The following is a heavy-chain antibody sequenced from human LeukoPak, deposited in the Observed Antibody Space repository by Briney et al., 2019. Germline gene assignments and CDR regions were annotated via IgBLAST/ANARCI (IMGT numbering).Heavy chain of an antibody. D-gene: IGHD3-10*01. V-gene: IGHV3-23*01. CDR1: GLTFRSSA. CDR2: ISSSCSST. J-gene: IGHJ4*02. CDR3: AKGGLARGSGNYYDY. Sequence: GGSLRLSCAASGLTFRSSAMTWVRQAPGKGREWVSGISSSCSSTYYADSVKGRFTISRDNSKNTLYLQLNSLTAEDTAVYYCAKGGLARGSGNYYDYWGQGTLVTVSS.